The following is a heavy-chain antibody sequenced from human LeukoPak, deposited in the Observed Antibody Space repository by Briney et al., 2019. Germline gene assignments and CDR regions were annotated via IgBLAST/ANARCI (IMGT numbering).Heavy chain of an antibody. V-gene: IGHV1-46*01. CDR3: ARAHLFTVMDPPNDY. Sequence: ASVTVSCKASGYTFTSYYMHWVRQAPGQGLEWMGIINPSGGSTSYAQKFQGRVTMTRDTSTSTVYMELSSLRSEDTAVYYCARAHLFTVMDPPNDYWGQGTLVTVSS. CDR2: INPSGGST. CDR1: GYTFTSYY. J-gene: IGHJ4*02. D-gene: IGHD4-17*01.